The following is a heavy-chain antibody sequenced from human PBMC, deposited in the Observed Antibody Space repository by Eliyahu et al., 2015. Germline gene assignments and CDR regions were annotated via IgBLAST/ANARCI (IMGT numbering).Heavy chain of an antibody. CDR3: ASFSGYSHGTFDY. Sequence: QVQLQQWGAGLLKPSETLSLTCAVYGGSFSGYYWDWIRQPPGKGLEWIGEISHSGSTTYNASLNSRVTISVDRSHNQFSMKLSSVTAADTAVYYCASFSGYSHGTFDYWGQGILVTVSS. J-gene: IGHJ4*02. CDR1: GGSFSGYY. V-gene: IGHV4-34*01. D-gene: IGHD5-18*01. CDR2: ISHSGST.